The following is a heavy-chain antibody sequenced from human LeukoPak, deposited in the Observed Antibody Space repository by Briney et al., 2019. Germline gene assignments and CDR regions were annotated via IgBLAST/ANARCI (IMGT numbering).Heavy chain of an antibody. CDR2: INHSGST. Sequence: SETLSLTCAVYGGSFSGYYWSWIRQPPGKGLEWIGEINHSGSTNYNPSLKSRVTMSVDTSKNQFSLKLSSVTAADTAVYYCARDRGSWYGYYFDYWGQGTLVTVSS. CDR3: ARDRGSWYGYYFDY. CDR1: GGSFSGYY. V-gene: IGHV4-34*01. J-gene: IGHJ4*02. D-gene: IGHD6-13*01.